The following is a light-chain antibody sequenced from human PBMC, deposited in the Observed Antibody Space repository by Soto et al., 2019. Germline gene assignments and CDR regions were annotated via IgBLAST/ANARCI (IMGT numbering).Light chain of an antibody. Sequence: QSALTQPASVSGSPGQSITISCTGTTSDLGDYKYISWYQQHPGKVPKLIIYEVTNRPSGVPDRFSGSKSGTSASLAISGLQSEDEADYYCAAWDDSLNGHVFGTGTKVTVL. CDR1: TSDLGDYKY. J-gene: IGLJ1*01. V-gene: IGLV2-14*01. CDR2: EVT. CDR3: AAWDDSLNGHV.